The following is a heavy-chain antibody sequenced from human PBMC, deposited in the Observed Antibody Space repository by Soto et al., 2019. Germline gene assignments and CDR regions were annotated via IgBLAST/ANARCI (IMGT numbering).Heavy chain of an antibody. CDR2: IWYDGSNK. Sequence: QVQLVESGGGVVQPGRSLRLSCAASGFTFSSYGMHWVRQAPGKGLEGVAVIWYDGSNKYYADSVKGRFTISRDNSKNTLYLQMNSLRAEDTAVYYCARQAIAAAGEGAVGMDVWGQGTTVTVSS. CDR1: GFTFSSYG. V-gene: IGHV3-33*01. D-gene: IGHD6-13*01. J-gene: IGHJ6*02. CDR3: ARQAIAAAGEGAVGMDV.